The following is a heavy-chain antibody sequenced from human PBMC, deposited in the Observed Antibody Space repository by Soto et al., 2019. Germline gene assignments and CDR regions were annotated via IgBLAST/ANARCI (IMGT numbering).Heavy chain of an antibody. D-gene: IGHD2-21*01. Sequence: ASVKVPCKASGYTFTRYYMHWVRQAPGQGLEWMGWINPNSGGTNYAQKFQGWVTMTRDTSISTAYMELSRLRSDDTAVYYCARVLTIKDGPSYYYYGMDVWGQGTTVTVSS. J-gene: IGHJ6*02. V-gene: IGHV1-2*04. CDR1: GYTFTRYY. CDR3: ARVLTIKDGPSYYYYGMDV. CDR2: INPNSGGT.